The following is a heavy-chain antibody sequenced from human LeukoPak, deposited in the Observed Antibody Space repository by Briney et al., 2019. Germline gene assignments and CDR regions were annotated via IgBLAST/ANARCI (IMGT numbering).Heavy chain of an antibody. CDR2: IYSSGST. V-gene: IGHV4-39*07. Sequence: SETLSLTCTVSGGSISGSNSYWGWIRQPPGKGLEWIGRIYSSGSTNYKAALKSRVTMSVDSSRNQFSLKLSSVTAADTAVYYCARASSGTYYTFDYWGQGTLVTVSS. J-gene: IGHJ4*02. CDR3: ARASSGTYYTFDY. D-gene: IGHD3-10*01. CDR1: GGSISGSNSY.